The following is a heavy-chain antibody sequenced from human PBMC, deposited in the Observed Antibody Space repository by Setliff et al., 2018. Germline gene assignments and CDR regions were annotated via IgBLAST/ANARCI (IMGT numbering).Heavy chain of an antibody. J-gene: IGHJ3*02. Sequence: ASVKVSCKASDYTFTDYGIYWVRQAPGQGLEWMGWISAYNGRTNYAEKFHARVTMTTDTATSTAYMELRSLKSDDTAVYYCARASGGNSVEDGFDIWGQVTMVTVSS. CDR3: ARASGGNSVEDGFDI. CDR2: ISAYNGRT. D-gene: IGHD1-26*01. CDR1: DYTFTDYG. V-gene: IGHV1-18*01.